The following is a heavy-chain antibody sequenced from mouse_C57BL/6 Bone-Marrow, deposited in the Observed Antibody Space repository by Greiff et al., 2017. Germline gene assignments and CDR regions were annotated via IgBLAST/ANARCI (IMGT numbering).Heavy chain of an antibody. Sequence: VQLQQSGAELVRPGASVKLSCTASGFNIKDDYMHWVKQRPEQGLAWIGRIDPENGDTDSASKFQGKATITADTSSTTAYLQLSSLTSEDTAVYYCATVITAVIDGYGDVWGTGTTVTVSS. CDR1: GFNIKDDY. D-gene: IGHD1-1*01. CDR2: IDPENGDT. J-gene: IGHJ1*03. CDR3: ATVITAVIDGYGDV. V-gene: IGHV14-4*01.